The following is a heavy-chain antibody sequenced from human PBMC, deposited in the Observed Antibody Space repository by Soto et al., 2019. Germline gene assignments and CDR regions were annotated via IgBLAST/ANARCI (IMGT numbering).Heavy chain of an antibody. Sequence: GGSLRLSCAASGFTFSTYAMSWVRQAPGKGLEWVSAISGSGGSTYYADSVKGRFTISRDNSKNTLYLQMNSLRAEDTAVYYCAKDPGIGIAVAGDFDNWGQEALLTVSS. CDR1: GFTFSTYA. D-gene: IGHD6-19*01. CDR2: ISGSGGST. V-gene: IGHV3-23*01. CDR3: AKDPGIGIAVAGDFDN. J-gene: IGHJ4*02.